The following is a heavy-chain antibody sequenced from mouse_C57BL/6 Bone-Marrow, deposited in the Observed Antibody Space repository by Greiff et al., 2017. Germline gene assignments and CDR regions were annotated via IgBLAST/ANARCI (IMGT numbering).Heavy chain of an antibody. Sequence: EVKLMESGAELVRPGASVKLSCTASGFNIKDDYMHWVKQRPEQGLEWIGWIDPENGDTEYASKFQGKATITADTSSNTAYLQLSSLTSEDTAVYYCTGTKGFDYWGQGTTLTVSS. D-gene: IGHD3-3*01. J-gene: IGHJ2*01. V-gene: IGHV14-4*01. CDR2: IDPENGDT. CDR3: TGTKGFDY. CDR1: GFNIKDDY.